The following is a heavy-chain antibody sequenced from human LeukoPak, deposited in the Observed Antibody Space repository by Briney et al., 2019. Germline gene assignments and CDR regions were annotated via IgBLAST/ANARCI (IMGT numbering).Heavy chain of an antibody. CDR3: AKDRVGTYYYDSSGT. V-gene: IGHV3-23*01. CDR1: GFTFSSYA. J-gene: IGHJ5*02. D-gene: IGHD3-22*01. CDR2: ISGSGGST. Sequence: GGSLRLSCAASGFTFSSYAMSWVRQAPGKGLEWVSAISGSGGSTYYADSVKGRFTISRDNSKNTLYLQMNSLRAEDTAVYYCAKDRVGTYYYDSSGTWGQGTLVTVSS.